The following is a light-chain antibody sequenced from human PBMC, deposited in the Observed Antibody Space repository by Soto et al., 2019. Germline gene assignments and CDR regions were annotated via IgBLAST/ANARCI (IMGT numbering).Light chain of an antibody. CDR3: MQALETPPT. V-gene: IGKV2-28*01. J-gene: IGKJ4*01. Sequence: DLVMTQSPLSLPVTPGEPASISCRSSQSLLHSNGYNYLDWYLQKPGQSPQLLIYLGSNRASGVTDRFSVSGSGTDFTLKISRVEAEDVGVYYCMQALETPPTFGGGTKVEIK. CDR2: LGS. CDR1: QSLLHSNGYNY.